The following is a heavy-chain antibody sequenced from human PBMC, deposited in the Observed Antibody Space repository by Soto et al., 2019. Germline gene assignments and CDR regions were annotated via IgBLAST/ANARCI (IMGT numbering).Heavy chain of an antibody. CDR2: INAGNGNT. D-gene: IGHD5-12*01. CDR1: GYTFTSYA. V-gene: IGHV1-3*01. Sequence: QVQLVQSGAEVKKPGASVKVSCKASGYTFTSYAMHWVRQAPGQRLEWMGWINAGNGNTKYSQKFQGRVTITRDTSXSTXYMELXSXXXXDTAVYYCAXXXXGPDGPGDYWGQGTLVTVSS. J-gene: IGHJ4*02. CDR3: AXXXXGPDGPGDY.